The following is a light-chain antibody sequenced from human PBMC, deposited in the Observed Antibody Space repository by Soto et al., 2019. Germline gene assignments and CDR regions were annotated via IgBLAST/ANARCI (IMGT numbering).Light chain of an antibody. CDR1: RLDVGGYNY. V-gene: IGLV2-14*03. CDR2: EVT. Sequence: QSVLTQPASVSGSPGQSITISCTGTRLDVGGYNYVSWYQQQPGKAPKLIIYEVTNRPSGVSDRFSGCKSDNTASLTISGLQSEAEADYYCCSYVSSKTYLFGTGTKVT. J-gene: IGLJ1*01. CDR3: CSYVSSKTYL.